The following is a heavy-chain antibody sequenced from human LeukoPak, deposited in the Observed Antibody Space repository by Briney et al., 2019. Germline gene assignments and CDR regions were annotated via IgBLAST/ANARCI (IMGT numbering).Heavy chain of an antibody. V-gene: IGHV4-34*01. D-gene: IGHD6-13*01. CDR3: AIEPGIAAAGRVY. CDR1: GGSFSGYY. Sequence: SETLSLTCAVYGGSFSGYYWSWIRQPPGKGLEWIGEINHSGSTNYNPSLKSRVTISVDTSKNQFSLKLSSVTAADTAVYYCAIEPGIAAAGRVYWGQGTLVTVSS. CDR2: INHSGST. J-gene: IGHJ4*02.